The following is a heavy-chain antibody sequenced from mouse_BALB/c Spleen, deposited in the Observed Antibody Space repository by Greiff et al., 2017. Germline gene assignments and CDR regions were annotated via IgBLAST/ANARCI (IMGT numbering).Heavy chain of an antibody. Sequence: QVQLQQSGAELMKPGASVKISCKATGYTFSSYWIEWVKQRPGHGLEWIGEILPGSGSTNYNEKFTGKATFTADTSSNTAYMQLSSLTSEDSAVYYCARRSTTVVADYWGQGTTLTVSS. CDR2: ILPGSGST. D-gene: IGHD1-1*01. CDR1: GYTFSSYW. J-gene: IGHJ2*01. V-gene: IGHV1-9*01. CDR3: ARRSTTVVADY.